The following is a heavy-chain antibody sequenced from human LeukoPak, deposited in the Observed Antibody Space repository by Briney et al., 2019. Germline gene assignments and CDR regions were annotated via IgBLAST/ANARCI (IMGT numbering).Heavy chain of an antibody. V-gene: IGHV4-30-4*01. CDR1: GGSISSGDHY. CDR3: ALVVPPSRKYFQH. Sequence: SETLSLTCTVSGGSISSGDHYGSWIRQPPGKGLEWIGYVYYSGTTYYNPSLKSRATISLDTSKKQFSLRLTSVTAADTAVYYCALVVPPSRKYFQHWGQGTLVTVSS. J-gene: IGHJ1*01. CDR2: VYYSGTT. D-gene: IGHD2-8*02.